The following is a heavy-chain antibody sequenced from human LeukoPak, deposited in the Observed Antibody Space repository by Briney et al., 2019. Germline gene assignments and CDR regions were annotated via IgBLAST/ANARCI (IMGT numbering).Heavy chain of an antibody. CDR3: ARASGDYLWRTFDI. Sequence: SETLSLTCTVSGGSISSYYWSWIRQPPGKGLEWIGYIYYSGSTNYNPSLESRVTISLDTSKNQFSLNLSSVTAADTAVYYCARASGDYLWRTFDIWGQGTMVTVSS. J-gene: IGHJ3*02. D-gene: IGHD4-17*01. V-gene: IGHV4-59*08. CDR1: GGSISSYY. CDR2: IYYSGST.